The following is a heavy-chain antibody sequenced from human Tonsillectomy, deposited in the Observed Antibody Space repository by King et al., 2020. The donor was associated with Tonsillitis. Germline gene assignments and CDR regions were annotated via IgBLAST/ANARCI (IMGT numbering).Heavy chain of an antibody. CDR3: ARCQWLDDAFDI. J-gene: IGHJ3*02. CDR2: INPSDGTK. D-gene: IGHD6-19*01. CDR1: GYSFSSYY. V-gene: IGHV1-46*01. Sequence: QLVQSGAEVREPGASVNISCKTSGYSFSSYYIHWVRQAPGQGLEWMGIINPSDGTKKYAQKFQGRVTMTRDRSTSTVYMEVCSLTSGDTAVYYCARCQWLDDAFDIWGQGTMVTVSS.